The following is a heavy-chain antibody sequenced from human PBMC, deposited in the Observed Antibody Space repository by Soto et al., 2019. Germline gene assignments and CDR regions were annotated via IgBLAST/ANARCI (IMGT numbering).Heavy chain of an antibody. CDR3: ARDYSGRY. J-gene: IGHJ4*02. D-gene: IGHD1-26*01. Sequence: ASVKVSCKASGGTFSSYTISWVRQAPGQGLEWMGMIIPIRGIANYAQKFQGRVTMTADTSTSTVYMELSSLRSEDTAVYYCARDYSGRYWGQGTLVTVSS. V-gene: IGHV1-69*04. CDR1: GGTFSSYT. CDR2: IIPIRGIA.